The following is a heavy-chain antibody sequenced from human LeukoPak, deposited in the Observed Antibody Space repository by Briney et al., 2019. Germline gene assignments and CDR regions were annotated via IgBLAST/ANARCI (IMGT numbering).Heavy chain of an antibody. D-gene: IGHD6-13*01. CDR2: IWYDGSNK. V-gene: IGHV3-33*01. CDR3: ARAGIAAAGSAPGQYYYYGMDV. J-gene: IGHJ6*02. CDR1: GFTFSSYG. Sequence: GGSLRLSCAASGFTFSSYGMHWVRQAPGKGLEWVAVIWYDGSNKYYADSVKGRFTISRDNAKNSLYLQMNSLRAEDTAVYYCARAGIAAAGSAPGQYYYYGMDVWGQGTTVTVSS.